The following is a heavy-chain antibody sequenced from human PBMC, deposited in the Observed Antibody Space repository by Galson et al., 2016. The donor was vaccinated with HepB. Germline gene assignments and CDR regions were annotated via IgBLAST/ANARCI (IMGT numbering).Heavy chain of an antibody. CDR2: TSHDDISK. D-gene: IGHD2-15*01. V-gene: IGHV3-30-3*01. J-gene: IGHJ4*02. Sequence: SLRLSCAASGITLRNFIIHWVRQPPGKGLEWVAATSHDDISKYYTDSVKGLFTISRDNSGNTVDLQMNSLRVEDTAVYYCARDRLTFACSGGGCYSAQDSWGQGTLVTVSS. CDR3: ARDRLTFACSGGGCYSAQDS. CDR1: GITLRNFI.